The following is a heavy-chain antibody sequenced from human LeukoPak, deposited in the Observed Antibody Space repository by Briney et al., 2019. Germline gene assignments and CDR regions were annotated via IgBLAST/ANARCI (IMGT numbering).Heavy chain of an antibody. Sequence: GASVKVSCKVSGYTLTELSIHWVRQAPGKGLEWMGSFAPEDGETIYSQKFQGRVTMTRDTSIITAYMELSRLRSDDTAVYFCARGYYDSSDYEYFQHWGQGTLVTVSS. D-gene: IGHD3-22*01. V-gene: IGHV1-24*01. J-gene: IGHJ1*01. CDR2: FAPEDGET. CDR3: ARGYYDSSDYEYFQH. CDR1: GYTLTELS.